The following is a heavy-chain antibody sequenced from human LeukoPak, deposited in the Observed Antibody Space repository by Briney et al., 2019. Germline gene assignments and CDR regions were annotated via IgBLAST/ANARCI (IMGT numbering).Heavy chain of an antibody. D-gene: IGHD3-10*01. V-gene: IGHV4-39*01. CDR3: ARHVQWFGEYVDY. CDR1: GGSISSSSYY. Sequence: SGTLSLTCTVSGGSISSSSYYWGWIRQPPGKGLEWIGSIYYSGSTYYNPSLKSRVTISVDTSKNQFSLKLSSVTAADTAVYYCARHVQWFGEYVDYWGQGTLVTVSS. J-gene: IGHJ4*02. CDR2: IYYSGST.